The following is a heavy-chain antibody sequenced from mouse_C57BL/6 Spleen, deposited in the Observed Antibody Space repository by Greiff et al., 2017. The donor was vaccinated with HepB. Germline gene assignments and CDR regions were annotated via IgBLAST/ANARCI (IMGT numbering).Heavy chain of an antibody. J-gene: IGHJ1*03. CDR2: IDPSDSYT. V-gene: IGHV1-59*01. Sequence: QVQLQQSGAELVRPGTSVKLSCKASGYTFTSYWMHWVKQRPGQGLEWIGVIDPSDSYTNYNQKFKGKATLTVDTSSSTAYMQLSSLTSEDSAVYYCARWINRYFDVWGTGTTVTVSS. D-gene: IGHD2-4*01. CDR3: ARWINRYFDV. CDR1: GYTFTSYW.